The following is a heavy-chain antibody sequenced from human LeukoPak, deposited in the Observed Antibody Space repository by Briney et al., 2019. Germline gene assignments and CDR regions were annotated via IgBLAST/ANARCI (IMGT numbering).Heavy chain of an antibody. CDR3: ARGGWYFNSRGNKLDY. Sequence: PSQTLSLTCTVSGGSISSGSYYWSWIQQPAGKGLEWIGRIYTSGSTNYNPSLKSRVTISVDTSKNQFSLKLSSVTAADTAVYYCARGGWYFNSRGNKLDYWGQGTLVTVSS. D-gene: IGHD6-19*01. J-gene: IGHJ4*02. V-gene: IGHV4-61*02. CDR1: GGSISSGSYY. CDR2: IYTSGST.